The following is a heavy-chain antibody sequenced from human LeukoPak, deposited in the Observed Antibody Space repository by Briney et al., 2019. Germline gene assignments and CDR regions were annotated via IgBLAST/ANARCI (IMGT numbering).Heavy chain of an antibody. J-gene: IGHJ6*02. CDR1: GFTVSSNY. V-gene: IGHV3-66*01. Sequence: GGSLRLSCAASGFTVSSNYMSWVRQAPGKGLEWVSVIYSGGSTYYADSVKGRFTISRDNSNNTLYLQMNRLRAEDTAVYYCARVLTISRNYYYGMDVWGQGTTVTVSS. CDR2: IYSGGST. CDR3: ARVLTISRNYYYGMDV. D-gene: IGHD1-14*01.